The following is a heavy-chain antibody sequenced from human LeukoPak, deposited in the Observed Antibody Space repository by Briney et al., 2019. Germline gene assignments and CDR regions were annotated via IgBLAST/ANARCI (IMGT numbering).Heavy chain of an antibody. Sequence: PGRSLRLSCAASGFTFSDSAVSWVRHSPGEGLKWVSSISNTGGRTYYADSVKGRFTITRDNSRNTVDLQMNSLRAGDTARYYCAKGGQDFDFWRFDLWGQGILVIVSS. V-gene: IGHV3-23*01. CDR3: AKGGQDFDFWRFDL. CDR2: ISNTGGRT. CDR1: GFTFSDSA. J-gene: IGHJ5*02. D-gene: IGHD3-3*01.